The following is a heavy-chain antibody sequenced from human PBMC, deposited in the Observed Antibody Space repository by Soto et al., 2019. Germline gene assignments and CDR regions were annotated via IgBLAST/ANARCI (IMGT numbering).Heavy chain of an antibody. CDR3: ARSRNSAVADSFDF. J-gene: IGHJ4*02. V-gene: IGHV3-30*04. D-gene: IGHD1-26*01. CDR2: ISRDGSHK. CDR1: GFTFRNYS. Sequence: LRLSCAASGFTFRNYSIHWVRQAPGKGLEWVAVISRDGSHKYYLDSVKGRFTISRDNSKDTVNLLMNSLRDDDSAMYYCARSRNSAVADSFDFWGQGTLVTVSS.